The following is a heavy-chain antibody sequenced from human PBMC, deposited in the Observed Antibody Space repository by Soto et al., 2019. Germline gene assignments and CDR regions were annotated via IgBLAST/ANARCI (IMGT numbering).Heavy chain of an antibody. CDR2: IYHSGST. CDR1: GGSISSGGYS. D-gene: IGHD2-8*02. Sequence: SETLSLTCAVSGGSISSGGYSWSWIRQPPGKGLEWIGYIYHSGSTYYNLSLKSRVTISVDRSKNQFSLKLSSVTAADTAVYYCARDKITGLFDYWGQGTLVTVSS. CDR3: ARDKITGLFDY. V-gene: IGHV4-30-2*01. J-gene: IGHJ4*02.